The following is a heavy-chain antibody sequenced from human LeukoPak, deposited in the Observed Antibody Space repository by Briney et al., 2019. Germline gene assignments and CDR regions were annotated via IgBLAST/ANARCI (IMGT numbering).Heavy chain of an antibody. J-gene: IGHJ6*03. CDR1: GGSISSSSYY. CDR2: INHSGST. V-gene: IGHV4-39*01. Sequence: SETLSLTCTVSGGSISSSSYYWGWIRQPPGKGLEWIGEINHSGSTNYNPSLKSRVTISVDTSKNQFSLKLSSVTAADTAVYYCARHRRNYYYYYMDVWGKGTTDTISS. CDR3: ARHRRNYYYYYMDV.